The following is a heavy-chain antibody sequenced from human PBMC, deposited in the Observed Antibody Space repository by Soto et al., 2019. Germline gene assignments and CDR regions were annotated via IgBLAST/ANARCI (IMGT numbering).Heavy chain of an antibody. J-gene: IGHJ3*02. D-gene: IGHD6-19*01. CDR3: ARRQQWLANAFDI. V-gene: IGHV1-69*13. CDR1: GGTFSSYA. CDR2: IIPIFGTA. Sequence: ASVKVSCKASGGTFSSYAISWVRQAPGQGLEWMGGIIPIFGTANYAQKFQGRVTITADESTSTAYMELSSLRSEDTAVYYCARRQQWLANAFDIWGQGTMVTVSS.